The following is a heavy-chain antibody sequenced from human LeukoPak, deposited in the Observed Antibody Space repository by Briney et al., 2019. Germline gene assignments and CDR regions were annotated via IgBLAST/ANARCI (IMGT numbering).Heavy chain of an antibody. D-gene: IGHD3-22*01. J-gene: IGHJ4*02. Sequence: SETLSLTCAVYGWSFSGYYWSWIRQPPGKGLEWIGEINHSGSINYNPSLKSRVTISVDTSKNQFSLKLSSVTAADTAVYYCARRYDSSGYYYRPYDYWGQGTLVTVSS. V-gene: IGHV4-34*01. CDR1: GWSFSGYY. CDR2: INHSGSI. CDR3: ARRYDSSGYYYRPYDY.